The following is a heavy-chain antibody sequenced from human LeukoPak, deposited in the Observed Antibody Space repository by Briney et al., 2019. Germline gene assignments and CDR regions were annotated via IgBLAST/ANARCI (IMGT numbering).Heavy chain of an antibody. V-gene: IGHV1-24*01. Sequence: GASVKVSCKVSGYTLTELSMHWVRQAPGKGLEWMGGFDPEDGETIYAQKFQGRVTMTEDTSTDTAYMELSSLRSEDTAVYYCATVFGRRSSSWADAFDIWGQGTMVTVSS. CDR2: FDPEDGET. D-gene: IGHD6-13*01. J-gene: IGHJ3*02. CDR3: ATVFGRRSSSWADAFDI. CDR1: GYTLTELS.